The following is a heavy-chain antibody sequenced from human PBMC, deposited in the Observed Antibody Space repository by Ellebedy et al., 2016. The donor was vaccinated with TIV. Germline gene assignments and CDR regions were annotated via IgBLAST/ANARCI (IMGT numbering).Heavy chain of an antibody. J-gene: IGHJ4*02. V-gene: IGHV3-64*01. CDR2: ISSNGGST. D-gene: IGHD3-10*01. CDR3: ARGLHTYCSYF. CDR1: GFTFNSYA. Sequence: GESLKISCAASGFTFNSYAMHWVRQAPGKGLEYVSAISSNGGSTYYANSAKGRFTIARDNSRNTLYLQMGSLRGEDMAVYYCARGLHTYCSYFWGQGTLVTVSS.